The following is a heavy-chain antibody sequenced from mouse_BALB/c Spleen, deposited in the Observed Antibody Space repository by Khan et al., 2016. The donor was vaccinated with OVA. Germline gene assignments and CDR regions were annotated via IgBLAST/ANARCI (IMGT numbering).Heavy chain of an antibody. CDR3: ARVGYSGTMDY. CDR1: GYTFTNYG. V-gene: IGHV9-3-1*01. J-gene: IGHJ4*01. CDR2: INTYTGEP. D-gene: IGHD2-14*01. Sequence: QVQLKESGPELKKPGETVKLSCKASGYTFTNYGMNWVKQAPGKGLKWMGFINTYTGEPTYADDFKGRFAFSLETSASTAYLQINNPKNEDTSTYFCARVGYSGTMDYWGQGTSVTVSS.